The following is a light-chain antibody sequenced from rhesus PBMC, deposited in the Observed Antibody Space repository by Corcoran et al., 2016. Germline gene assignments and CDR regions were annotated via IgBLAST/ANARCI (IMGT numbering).Light chain of an antibody. J-gene: IGKJ3*01. CDR2: DAS. Sequence: DIQLTQSPSSLSASVGDRVTITCRASQGIRSYLAWYQQKSGKAPKLLIYDASNLQSGVPSRFSGSGSGTEFTLPISSLQPEDFATYYCQQRNSYPFTFGPGTKLDIK. CDR1: QGIRSY. V-gene: IGKV1-38*01. CDR3: QQRNSYPFT.